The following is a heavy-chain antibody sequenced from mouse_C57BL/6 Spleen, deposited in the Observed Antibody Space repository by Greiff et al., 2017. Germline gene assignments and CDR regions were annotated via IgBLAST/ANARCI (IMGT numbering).Heavy chain of an antibody. J-gene: IGHJ1*03. Sequence: QVQLKQSGPELVKPGASVKISCKASGYAFSSSWMNWVKQRPGKGLEWIGRIYPGDGDTNYTGKFKGKATLTADKSSSTAYMQLSSLTSEDSAVYFCARSRYYGSSYWYFGVWGTGATVTVAS. D-gene: IGHD1-1*01. V-gene: IGHV1-82*01. CDR1: GYAFSSSW. CDR3: ARSRYYGSSYWYFGV. CDR2: IYPGDGDT.